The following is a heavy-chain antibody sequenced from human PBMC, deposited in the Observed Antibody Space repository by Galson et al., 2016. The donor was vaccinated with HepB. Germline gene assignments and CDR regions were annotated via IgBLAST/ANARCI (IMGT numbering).Heavy chain of an antibody. Sequence: SETLSLTCTVSGGSISSGGYYWSWIRQHPGKGLEWIGYIYYSGSTYYNPSLKSRVTISVDTSKNQFSLKLNSVTAADTAVYFCARREGVHYSDRSDLADDAFNIWGQGTMVTVSS. CDR3: ARREGVHYSDRSDLADDAFNI. D-gene: IGHD3-22*01. V-gene: IGHV4-39*01. CDR1: GGSISSGGYY. CDR2: IYYSGST. J-gene: IGHJ3*02.